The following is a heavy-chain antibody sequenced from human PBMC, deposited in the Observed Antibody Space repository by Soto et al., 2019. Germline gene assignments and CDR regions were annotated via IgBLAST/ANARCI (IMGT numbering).Heavy chain of an antibody. J-gene: IGHJ4*02. D-gene: IGHD3-3*01. CDR1: GCSISSGDYY. CDR2: IYYSGST. Sequence: TSETLSLTCTVSGCSISSGDYYWSWIRQPPGKGLEWIGYIYYSGSTYYNPSLKSRVTISVDTSKNQFSLKLSSVTAADTAVYYCARVKTHYDFWSGYSSPFDYWGQGTLVTVSS. V-gene: IGHV4-30-4*01. CDR3: ARVKTHYDFWSGYSSPFDY.